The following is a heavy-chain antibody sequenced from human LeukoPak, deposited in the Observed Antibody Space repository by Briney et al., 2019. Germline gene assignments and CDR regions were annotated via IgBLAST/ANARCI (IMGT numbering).Heavy chain of an antibody. Sequence: SLSLSWTVSGFTVADNAMGWVRQAAGELLEWVGFIRSKTYGGTTEYATSVKARFIISRDDCTSIAYLQMNRLKSQGTAVYYCTSGPIQLGLYPGMDVWGQGTTVTVSS. CDR3: TSGPIQLGLYPGMDV. J-gene: IGHJ6*02. V-gene: IGHV3-49*04. CDR2: IRSKTYGGTT. D-gene: IGHD5-18*01. CDR1: GFTVADNA.